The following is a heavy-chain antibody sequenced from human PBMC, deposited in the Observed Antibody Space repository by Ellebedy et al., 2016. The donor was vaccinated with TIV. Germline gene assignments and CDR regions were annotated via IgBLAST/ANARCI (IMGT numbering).Heavy chain of an antibody. J-gene: IGHJ1*01. Sequence: SETLSLXCTVSGGSISSSSYNWGWIRQPPGKGLEWIGRIKYSGSTNYNPSLKSRVTISVDTSKNQFSLKLSSVTAADTAVYYCARRFSTLYGSGSYYSDWGQGTLVTVSS. CDR3: ARRFSTLYGSGSYYSD. CDR1: GGSISSSSYN. CDR2: IKYSGST. D-gene: IGHD3-10*01. V-gene: IGHV4-39*01.